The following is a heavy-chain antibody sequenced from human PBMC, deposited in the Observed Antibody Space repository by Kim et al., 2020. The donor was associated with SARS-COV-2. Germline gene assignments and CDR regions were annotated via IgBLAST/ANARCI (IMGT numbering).Heavy chain of an antibody. D-gene: IGHD2-15*01. CDR3: ARAVVVAARSGGDAFDI. V-gene: IGHV1-8*01. CDR2: MNPNSGNT. J-gene: IGHJ3*02. Sequence: ASVKVSCKASGYTFTSYDINWVRQATGQGLEWMGWMNPNSGNTGHAQKFQGRVTMTRNTSISTAYMELSSLRSEDTAVYYCARAVVVAARSGGDAFDIWGQGTMVTVSS. CDR1: GYTFTSYD.